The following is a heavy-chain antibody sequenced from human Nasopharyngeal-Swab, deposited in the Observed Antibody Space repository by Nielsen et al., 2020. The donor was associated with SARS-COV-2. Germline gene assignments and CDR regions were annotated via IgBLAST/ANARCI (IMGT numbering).Heavy chain of an antibody. CDR3: ARDLGCGTSCLNWIDP. CDR1: GGTFSSFG. Sequence: SVQVSCNASGGTFSSFGINWVRQAPGQGLEWMGVIISMFGTPTYAAEFQGRLTITADESTSTAYMELTSLTSDDTAVYYCARDLGCGTSCLNWIDPWGQGTLVVVSA. J-gene: IGHJ5*02. V-gene: IGHV1-69*13. CDR2: IISMFGTP. D-gene: IGHD2-2*01.